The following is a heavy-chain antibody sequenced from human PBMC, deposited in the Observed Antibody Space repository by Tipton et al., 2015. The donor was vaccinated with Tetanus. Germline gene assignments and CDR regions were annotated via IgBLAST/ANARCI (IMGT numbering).Heavy chain of an antibody. CDR2: IFPDDSDT. J-gene: IGHJ5*02. V-gene: IGHV5-51*01. CDR1: GYSFTSHW. CDR3: ARMYSTSSPFDP. D-gene: IGHD6-6*01. Sequence: QLVQSGADVKKPGESLKISRKASGYSFTSHWIGWVRQMPGKGLEWMGMIFPDDSDTRYSPSLQGHVTFSVDKSTSIVYLPWSSLRASGPAVYFCARMYSTSSPFDPWGQGTLVAVSS.